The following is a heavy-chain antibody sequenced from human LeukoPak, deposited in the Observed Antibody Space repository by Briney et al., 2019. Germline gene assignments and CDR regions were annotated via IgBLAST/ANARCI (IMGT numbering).Heavy chain of an antibody. V-gene: IGHV4-59*01. CDR2: IYYSGST. D-gene: IGHD3-22*01. CDR1: GGSISSYY. CDR3: ARAGNGSPLLAMIVVPDAFDI. J-gene: IGHJ3*02. Sequence: SETLSLTCTVSGGSISSYYWSWIRQPPGKGLEWIGYIYYSGSTNYNPSLKSRATISVDTSKNQFSLKLSSVTAADTAVYYCARAGNGSPLLAMIVVPDAFDIWGQGTMVTVSS.